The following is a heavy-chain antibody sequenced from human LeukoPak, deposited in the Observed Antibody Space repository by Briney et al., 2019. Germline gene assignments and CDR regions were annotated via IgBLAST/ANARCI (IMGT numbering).Heavy chain of an antibody. D-gene: IGHD4-17*01. CDR2: IYSGGST. V-gene: IGHV3-66*01. CDR1: GFTVSSNY. J-gene: IGHJ4*02. Sequence: GGSLRLSCAASGFTVSSNYMSWVRQAPGKGLEWVSVIYSGGSTYYADSVKGRFAISRDNSKNTLYLQMNSLRAEDTAVYYCARVDYGDYGFDYWGQGTLVTVSS. CDR3: ARVDYGDYGFDY.